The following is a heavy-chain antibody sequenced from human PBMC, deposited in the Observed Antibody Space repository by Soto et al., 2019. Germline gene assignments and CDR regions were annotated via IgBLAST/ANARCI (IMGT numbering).Heavy chain of an antibody. Sequence: SETLSLTCAVSGGSFTSNNWWTWVRQPPGQGLEWIGEIYRTGSTNYNPSLKSRVTISLDKSENQFSLKVTSLTAADTAVYYCASRDPGTSVDYWVQGTLVTVSS. CDR1: GGSFTSNNW. CDR2: IYRTGST. CDR3: ASRDPGTSVDY. D-gene: IGHD1-7*01. V-gene: IGHV4-4*02. J-gene: IGHJ4*02.